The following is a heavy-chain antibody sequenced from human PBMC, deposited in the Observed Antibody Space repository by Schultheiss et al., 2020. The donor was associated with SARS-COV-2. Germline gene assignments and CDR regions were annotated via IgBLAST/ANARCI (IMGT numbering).Heavy chain of an antibody. Sequence: SETLSLTCTVSGGSISSYYWSWIRQPPGKGLEWIGYIYYSGSTNYNPSLKSRVTISVDTSKNQFSLKLSSVTAADTAVYYCAKSYYYGSGSYLHAFDIWGQGTMVTVSS. CDR3: AKSYYYGSGSYLHAFDI. J-gene: IGHJ3*02. V-gene: IGHV4-59*01. D-gene: IGHD3-10*01. CDR2: IYYSGST. CDR1: GGSISSYY.